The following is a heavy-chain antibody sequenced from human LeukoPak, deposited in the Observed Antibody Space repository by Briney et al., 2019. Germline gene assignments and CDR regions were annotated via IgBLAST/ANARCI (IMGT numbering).Heavy chain of an antibody. Sequence: SETLSLTCAVYGVSFSGYYWSWIRQPPGKGLEWIGEINHSGSTNYNPSLKSRVTISVDTSKNQFSLKLSSVTAADTAVYYCARRGSYFNFNWFDPWGQGTLVTVSS. CDR3: ARRGSYFNFNWFDP. D-gene: IGHD1-26*01. V-gene: IGHV4-34*01. J-gene: IGHJ5*02. CDR2: INHSGST. CDR1: GVSFSGYY.